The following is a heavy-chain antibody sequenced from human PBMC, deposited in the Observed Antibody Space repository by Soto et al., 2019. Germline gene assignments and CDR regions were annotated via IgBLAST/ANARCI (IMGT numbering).Heavy chain of an antibody. CDR1: GFTFSSYW. D-gene: IGHD3-10*01. CDR3: ARASGPLYYYYYYGMDV. Sequence: SLRLSCAASGFTFSSYWMSWVRQAPGKGLEWVANIKQDGSEKYYVDSVEGRFTISRDNAKNSLYLQMNSLRAEDTAVYYCARASGPLYYYYYYGMDVWGQGTMVTV. CDR2: IKQDGSEK. V-gene: IGHV3-7*01. J-gene: IGHJ6*02.